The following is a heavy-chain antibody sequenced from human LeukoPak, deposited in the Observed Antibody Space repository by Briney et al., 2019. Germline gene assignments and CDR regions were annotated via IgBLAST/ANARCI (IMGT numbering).Heavy chain of an antibody. CDR1: GGSVSSGAYY. CDR2: IYYSGST. V-gene: IGHV4-61*08. J-gene: IGHJ3*02. Sequence: SETLSLTCTVSGGSVSSGAYYWSWIRQPPGKGLEWIGYIYYSGSTNYNPSLKSRVTISVDTSKNQFSLKLSSVTAADTAVYYCARRSVSSGYYNDAFDIWGQGTMVTVSS. D-gene: IGHD3-22*01. CDR3: ARRSVSSGYYNDAFDI.